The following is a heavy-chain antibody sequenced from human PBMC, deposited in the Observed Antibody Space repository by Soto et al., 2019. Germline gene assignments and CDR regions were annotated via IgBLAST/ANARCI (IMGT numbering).Heavy chain of an antibody. CDR2: VHVDTGNS. V-gene: IGHV3-23*01. D-gene: IGHD3-3*01. CDR3: AKDPPWTVGPLAMDV. CDR1: GVTFSRHV. J-gene: IGHJ6*02. Sequence: GGSLRLSCAASGVTFSRHVMSWVRQAPGEGLEWVSHVHVDTGNSAYAASVWGRFTISRDNSQNTLYLHMNSLRVEDTAVYYCAKDPPWTVGPLAMDVWGQGTTVTVSS.